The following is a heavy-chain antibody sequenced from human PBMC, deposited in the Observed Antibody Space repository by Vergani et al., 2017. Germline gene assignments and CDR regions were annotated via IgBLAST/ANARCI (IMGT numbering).Heavy chain of an antibody. CDR2: ISAYNGNT. V-gene: IGHV1-18*01. D-gene: IGHD2-15*01. J-gene: IGHJ4*02. CDR3: ARGGLGVVVAATPDY. Sequence: QVQLVQSGAEVKKPGASVKVSCKASGYTFTSYGISWVRQAPGQGLEWMGWISAYNGNTNYAQKLQGRVHMTTDTFTSTAYMELRSLRSDDTAGYYCARGGLGVVVAATPDYWGQGTLVTVSS. CDR1: GYTFTSYG.